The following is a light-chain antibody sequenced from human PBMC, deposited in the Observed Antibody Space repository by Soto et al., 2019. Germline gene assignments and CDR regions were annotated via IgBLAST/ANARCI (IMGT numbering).Light chain of an antibody. CDR1: QSISSW. CDR2: DAS. CDR3: QQYNSYSFT. Sequence: DIQMTQSPSTLSASVGDRVTITCRASQSISSWLAWYQQKPGKAPKLLLYDASSLDSRVPSSLSGSGSGTEFTLSISSLQPDDFANDYCQQYNSYSFTFGPGTKVDIK. J-gene: IGKJ3*01. V-gene: IGKV1-5*01.